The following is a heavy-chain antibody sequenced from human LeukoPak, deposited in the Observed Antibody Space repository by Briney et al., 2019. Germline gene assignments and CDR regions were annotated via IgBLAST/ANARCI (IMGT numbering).Heavy chain of an antibody. D-gene: IGHD3-22*01. CDR3: ARVYYYDSSFAFDI. CDR1: GGSVSSGSYY. J-gene: IGHJ3*02. V-gene: IGHV4-61*01. Sequence: QPSETLSLTCTVSGGSVSSGSYYWSRIRQPPGKGLEWIGYIYYSGSTNYNPSLKSRVTISVDTSKNQFSLKLSSVTAADTAVYYCARVYYYDSSFAFDIWGQGTMVTVSS. CDR2: IYYSGST.